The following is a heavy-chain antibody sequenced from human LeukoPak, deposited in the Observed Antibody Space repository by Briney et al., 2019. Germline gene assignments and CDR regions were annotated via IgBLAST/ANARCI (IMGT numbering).Heavy chain of an antibody. CDR3: ANSPLDYCSGGSCYFYIDS. J-gene: IGHJ4*02. Sequence: GGSLRLSCAASRFPFSTYVMSWVRPAPGKGLEWVSGISGCGGSTYYADAVKGRFPVSRDNSKSTLYLQMNSLRAEDTAVYYCANSPLDYCSGGSCYFYIDSSGQGTLATVSS. V-gene: IGHV3-23*01. CDR2: ISGCGGST. D-gene: IGHD2-15*01. CDR1: RFPFSTYV.